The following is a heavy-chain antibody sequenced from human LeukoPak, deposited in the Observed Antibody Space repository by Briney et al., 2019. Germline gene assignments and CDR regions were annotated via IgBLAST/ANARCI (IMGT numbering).Heavy chain of an antibody. CDR3: ARDRLWIQLWLQWDWFDP. J-gene: IGHJ5*02. V-gene: IGHV1-18*01. CDR1: GYTFTSYG. Sequence: ASVKVSCKASGYTFTSYGISWVRQAPGQGLEWMGWISAYNGNTNYAQKLQGRATMTTDTSTSTAYMELRSLRSDDTAVYYCARDRLWIQLWLQWDWFDPWGQGTLVTVSS. D-gene: IGHD5-18*01. CDR2: ISAYNGNT.